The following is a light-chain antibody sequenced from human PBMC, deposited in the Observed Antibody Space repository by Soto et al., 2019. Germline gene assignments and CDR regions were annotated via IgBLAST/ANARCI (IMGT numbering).Light chain of an antibody. V-gene: IGLV2-14*01. J-gene: IGLJ1*01. CDR2: DVS. CDR3: SSYTSSINDV. CDR1: SSDVGGYNY. Sequence: QSALTQPASVSGSPGQSITISCTGTSSDVGGYNYVSWYQQHPGKAPKLMIYDVSNRPSGVSNRFSGSKSGNTASLTISGLQAEDEADYYCSSYTSSINDVFGTGTKVTVL.